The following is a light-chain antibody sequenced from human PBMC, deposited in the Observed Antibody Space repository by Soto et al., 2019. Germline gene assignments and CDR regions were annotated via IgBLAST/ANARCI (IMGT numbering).Light chain of an antibody. J-gene: IGKJ2*01. CDR3: QQSYSAPQMYT. CDR2: AAS. V-gene: IGKV1-39*01. Sequence: DIQMTQSPSSLSASVGDRVTITCRASQSISNSLNWYQQKPGKAPDLLIYAASNLESGVPSRITGGGSETVFTLIISSLQPEGFSPDYCQQSYSAPQMYTFGQGNKLEIK. CDR1: QSISNS.